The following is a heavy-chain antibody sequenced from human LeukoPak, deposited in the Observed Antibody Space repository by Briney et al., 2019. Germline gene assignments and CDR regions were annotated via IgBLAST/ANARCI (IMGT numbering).Heavy chain of an antibody. J-gene: IGHJ4*02. CDR2: ISSDGSNK. CDR1: GFTFSIYA. Sequence: GGSLRLSCAASGFTFSIYAMHWVRQAPGKGLEWVAFISSDGSNKYYADSVKGRFTISRDNSKNTLYLQMNSLRAEDTAVYYCSLLSYFDYWGQGTLVTVSS. V-gene: IGHV3-30-3*01. D-gene: IGHD2-2*01. CDR3: SLLSYFDY.